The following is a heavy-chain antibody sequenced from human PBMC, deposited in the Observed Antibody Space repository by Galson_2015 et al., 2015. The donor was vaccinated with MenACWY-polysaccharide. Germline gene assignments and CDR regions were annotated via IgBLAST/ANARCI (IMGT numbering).Heavy chain of an antibody. V-gene: IGHV5-51*01. Sequence: QSGAEVKKPGESLKISCTGSGYSFSTSWIGWVRQMPGKGLEWMGIIYPSDSDTRYSPSFQGQVTISADKSISTAYLQWSSLKASDTAMYYCARPGYSSSLDYWGQGTLVTVSS. CDR2: IYPSDSDT. J-gene: IGHJ4*02. CDR1: GYSFSTSW. CDR3: ARPGYSSSLDY. D-gene: IGHD6-13*01.